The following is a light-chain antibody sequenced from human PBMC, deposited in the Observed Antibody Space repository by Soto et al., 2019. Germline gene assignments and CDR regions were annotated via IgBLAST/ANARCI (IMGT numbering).Light chain of an antibody. V-gene: IGKV1-39*01. Sequence: DIQMTQSPSSLSASVGDRVTIICRASQSISSYLNWYQQKPGKAPKLLIYAASSLQSGVPSRFSGSGSGTDFTLTISSLQPEDFATYYCQQSYGTPPTFGQGTKV. CDR2: AAS. CDR1: QSISSY. J-gene: IGKJ1*01. CDR3: QQSYGTPPT.